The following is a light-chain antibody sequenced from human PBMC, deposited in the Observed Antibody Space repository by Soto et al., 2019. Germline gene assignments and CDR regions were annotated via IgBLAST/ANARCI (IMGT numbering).Light chain of an antibody. Sequence: QSALTQPASVSGSPDQSITISGPGTTIDFGGYNYVSWYQQHPGKAPKLMIYDVSNRPSGVSNRFSGSKSGNTASLTISGLQAEDEADYYCSSYTSSSTLGVFGGGTKLTVL. J-gene: IGLJ2*01. V-gene: IGLV2-14*01. CDR3: SSYTSSSTLGV. CDR1: TIDFGGYNY. CDR2: DVS.